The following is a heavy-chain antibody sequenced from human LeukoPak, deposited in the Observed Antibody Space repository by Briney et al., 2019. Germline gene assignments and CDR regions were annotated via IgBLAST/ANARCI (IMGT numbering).Heavy chain of an antibody. V-gene: IGHV4-34*01. CDR3: ARGRQDVNMILVVMAGVSYYLDV. Sequence: PSETLSLTCAVYGGSFSDYYWTWIRQNPGKGLEWIGEMSPSGSSNYNPSLKSRVTISVGTSKNQFSLKLRSVTAADTAVYYCARGRQDVNMILVVMAGVSYYLDVWSKGTTVTVS. J-gene: IGHJ6*03. CDR1: GGSFSDYY. D-gene: IGHD3-22*01. CDR2: MSPSGSS.